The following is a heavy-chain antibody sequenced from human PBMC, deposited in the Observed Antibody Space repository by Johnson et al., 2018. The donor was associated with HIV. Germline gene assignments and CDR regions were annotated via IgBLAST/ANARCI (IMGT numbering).Heavy chain of an antibody. V-gene: IGHV3-13*01. CDR1: GFTFSSYD. CDR3: ARGGYCGGDCYDGVAFDI. J-gene: IGHJ3*02. Sequence: VQLVESGGGLKQPGGSLRLSCAASGFTFSSYDMHWVRQATGKGLEWVSTIGTACDTYYPGSLTGRCTVSIEDAKNSLYLQMNSLRAEDTAVYYCARGGYCGGDCYDGVAFDIWGQGTMVTVSS. CDR2: IGTACDT. D-gene: IGHD2-21*02.